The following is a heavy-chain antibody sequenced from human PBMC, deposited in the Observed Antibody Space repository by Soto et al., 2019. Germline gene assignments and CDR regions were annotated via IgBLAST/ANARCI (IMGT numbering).Heavy chain of an antibody. CDR2: IRSKANTYAT. V-gene: IGHV3-73*01. CDR3: TRGGGPYDFWSGYCNYQYYYGMDV. J-gene: IGHJ6*02. CDR1: GFTLSGSA. Sequence: PGGSLRLSCAASGFTLSGSAMHWVRQASGKGLEWVGRIRSKANTYATAYAASVTGRFTITRDDSKNTAYLQMNSLKTEDTAVYYCTRGGGPYDFWSGYCNYQYYYGMDVWGQGTTVTVSS. D-gene: IGHD3-3*01.